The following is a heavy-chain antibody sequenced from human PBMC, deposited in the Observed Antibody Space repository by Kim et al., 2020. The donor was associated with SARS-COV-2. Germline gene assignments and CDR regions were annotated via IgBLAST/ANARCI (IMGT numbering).Heavy chain of an antibody. V-gene: IGHV1-69*13. CDR1: GGTFSSYA. Sequence: SVKVSCKASGGTFSSYAISWVRQAPGQGLEWMGGIIPIFGTANYAQKFQGRVTITADESTSTAYMELSSLRSEDTAVYYCASRATMNYYYYGMDVWGQGTTVTVSS. J-gene: IGHJ6*02. CDR3: ASRATMNYYYYGMDV. CDR2: IIPIFGTA. D-gene: IGHD3-3*01.